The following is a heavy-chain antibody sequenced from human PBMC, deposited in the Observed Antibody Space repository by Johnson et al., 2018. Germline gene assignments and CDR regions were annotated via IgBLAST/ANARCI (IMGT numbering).Heavy chain of an antibody. CDR1: GYNFMTYD. CDR2: MNPSSGET. Sequence: QVQLVESGAEVKKPGASVKVSCKTSGYNFMTYDINWVRQATGQGLEWMGWMNPSSGETGYAQNFQGRVTLTRETSTRTAYLELSSLRSEDTAVHDCGRENLVGAITGWCDPWGQGTLVTVSS. J-gene: IGHJ5*02. CDR3: GRENLVGAITGWCDP. D-gene: IGHD1-26*01. V-gene: IGHV1-8*01.